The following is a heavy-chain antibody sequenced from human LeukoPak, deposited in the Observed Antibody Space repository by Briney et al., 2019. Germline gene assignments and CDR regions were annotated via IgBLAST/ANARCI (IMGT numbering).Heavy chain of an antibody. Sequence: ASVKVSCKASGYTFTGYYMHWVRQAPGQGLEWMGWINPNSGGTNYAQKFQGRVTMTRDTSISTAYMELSRLRSDDTAVYHCARGRYCSGGSCYRNWFDPWGQGTLVTVSS. CDR3: ARGRYCSGGSCYRNWFDP. CDR1: GYTFTGYY. V-gene: IGHV1-2*02. J-gene: IGHJ5*02. CDR2: INPNSGGT. D-gene: IGHD2-15*01.